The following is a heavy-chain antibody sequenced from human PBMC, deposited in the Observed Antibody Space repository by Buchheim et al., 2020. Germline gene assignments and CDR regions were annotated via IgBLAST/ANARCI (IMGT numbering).Heavy chain of an antibody. CDR3: AKPWFGEQHIPYYYYYGMDV. CDR1: GFTFSSYG. D-gene: IGHD3-10*01. J-gene: IGHJ6*02. Sequence: QVQLVESGGGVVQPGRSLRLSCAASGFTFSSYGMHWVRQAPGKGLEWVAVISYDGSNKYYADSVKGRFTISRDNSKNTLYLQMNSLRAEDTAVYYCAKPWFGEQHIPYYYYYGMDVWGQGTT. V-gene: IGHV3-30*18. CDR2: ISYDGSNK.